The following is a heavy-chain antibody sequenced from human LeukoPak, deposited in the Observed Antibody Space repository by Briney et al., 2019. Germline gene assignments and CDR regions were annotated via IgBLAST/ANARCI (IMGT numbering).Heavy chain of an antibody. Sequence: ASVKVSCKASGYTFTGYYMHWARQAPGQGLEWMGWINPNSGGTNYAQKFQGRVTMTRDTSISTAYMELSRLRSDDTAVYYCAREKIGYYDGSGRGWFDPWGQGTLVTVSS. D-gene: IGHD3-22*01. CDR3: AREKIGYYDGSGRGWFDP. J-gene: IGHJ5*02. V-gene: IGHV1-2*02. CDR2: INPNSGGT. CDR1: GYTFTGYY.